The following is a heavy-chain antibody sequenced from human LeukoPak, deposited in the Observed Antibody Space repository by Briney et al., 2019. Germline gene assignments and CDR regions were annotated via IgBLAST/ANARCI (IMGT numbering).Heavy chain of an antibody. CDR1: GFTFSEFH. CDR2: ISSSGSAI. V-gene: IGHV3-11*01. J-gene: IGHJ4*02. D-gene: IGHD3-22*01. Sequence: GGSLRLSCAASGFTFSEFHMSWIRQAPGKGREWISYISSSGSAIYYADSVKGRVTISRDNAKNPLYLHINSLIAEHTAPWYCARDEDSSAYSLSFHYWGQGTLVTVSS. CDR3: ARDEDSSAYSLSFHY.